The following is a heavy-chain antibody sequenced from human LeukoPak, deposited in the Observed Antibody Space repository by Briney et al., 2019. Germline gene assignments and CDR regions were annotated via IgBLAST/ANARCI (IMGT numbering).Heavy chain of an antibody. CDR1: GGTFNNSA. V-gene: IGHV1-69*05. D-gene: IGHD4-17*01. J-gene: IGHJ5*02. CDR3: ARDVHGDYGSGWFDP. CDR2: IMPLFGTA. Sequence: SVKVSCKTSGGTFNNSAISWVRQAAGQWLEWLGGIMPLFGTAGYAQKFQGRVTITKDESTRTVYLELTSLTSDDTAVYYCARDVHGDYGSGWFDPWGQGTLVSVSS.